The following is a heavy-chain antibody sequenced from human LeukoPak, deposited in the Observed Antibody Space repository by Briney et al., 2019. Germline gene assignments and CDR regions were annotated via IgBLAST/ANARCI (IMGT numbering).Heavy chain of an antibody. D-gene: IGHD4-11*01. V-gene: IGHV3-23*01. J-gene: IGHJ5*02. Sequence: GGSLRLSCAASRFTFSSYDMSWVRQAPGKGLGWVSAISGSGGSTYYADSVKGRFSISRDNSKSTLYLQMNSLRAEDTALYYCAGSWYDYRNYFDPWGQGTLVTVSS. CDR1: RFTFSSYD. CDR3: AGSWYDYRNYFDP. CDR2: ISGSGGST.